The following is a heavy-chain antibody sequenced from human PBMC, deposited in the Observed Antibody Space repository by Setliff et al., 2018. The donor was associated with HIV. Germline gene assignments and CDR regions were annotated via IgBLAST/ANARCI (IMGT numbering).Heavy chain of an antibody. Sequence: SETLSLTCTLSGDSINSGDYYWSWIRQPPGKGLEWIGYIYHSGSTHYNPSLNSRVAFSVDTSKNQFSLKLYSVTVADTAFYYCARADSSSWFFATFDIWGQGTMVTVSS. V-gene: IGHV4-30-4*01. J-gene: IGHJ3*02. CDR1: GDSINSGDYY. CDR3: ARADSSSWFFATFDI. D-gene: IGHD6-13*01. CDR2: IYHSGST.